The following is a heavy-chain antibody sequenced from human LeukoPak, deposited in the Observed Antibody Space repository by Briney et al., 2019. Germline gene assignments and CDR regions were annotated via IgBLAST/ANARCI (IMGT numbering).Heavy chain of an antibody. CDR2: IYYSGST. J-gene: IGHJ4*02. CDR1: GGSISSYY. D-gene: IGHD2-2*01. V-gene: IGHV4-59*01. Sequence: PSETLSLTCTVSGGSISSYYWSWIRQPPGKGLEWIGYIYYSGSTNYNPSLKSRVTISVDTSKNQFSLKLSSVTAADTAVYYCARDPDPAPYWGQGTLVTVSS. CDR3: ARDPDPAPY.